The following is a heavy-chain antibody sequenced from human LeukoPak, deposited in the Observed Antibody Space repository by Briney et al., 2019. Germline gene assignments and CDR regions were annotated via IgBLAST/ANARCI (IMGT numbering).Heavy chain of an antibody. V-gene: IGHV3-7*05. J-gene: IGHJ5*02. D-gene: IGHD6-19*01. CDR1: GFTFSSYW. CDR2: IKQDGSDK. CDR3: ARDIAAGNLFDP. Sequence: GGSLRLSCTASGFTFSSYWMNWVRQAPGKGLEWAANIKQDGSDKHYVDSVKGRFTISRDNAKNSLYLQMNNLRAEDTAVYYCARDIAAGNLFDPWGQGTPVTVSS.